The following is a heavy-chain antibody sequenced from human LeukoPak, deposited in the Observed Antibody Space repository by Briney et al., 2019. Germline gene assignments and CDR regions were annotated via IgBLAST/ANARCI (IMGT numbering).Heavy chain of an antibody. V-gene: IGHV1-46*01. Sequence: GASVKVSCKASGYTFTSYYMHWVRQAPGQGLEWMGIINPSGGSTSYAQKFQGRVTMTRDMSTSTVYMELSSLRSEDTAVYYCARDFSPRITIFGVVTTDYYYYYMDVWGKGTTVTVSS. CDR1: GYTFTSYY. CDR2: INPSGGST. J-gene: IGHJ6*03. D-gene: IGHD3-3*01. CDR3: ARDFSPRITIFGVVTTDYYYYYMDV.